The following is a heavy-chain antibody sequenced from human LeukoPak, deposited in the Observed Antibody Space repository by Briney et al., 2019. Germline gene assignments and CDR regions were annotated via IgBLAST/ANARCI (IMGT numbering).Heavy chain of an antibody. V-gene: IGHV3-21*01. CDR1: GFTFSSYS. Sequence: PGGSLRLSCAASGFTFSSYSMNWVRQAPGKGLEWVSSISSSSSYIYYADSVKGRFTISRDNAKNSLYLQMNSLRAEDTAVYYCARPSTPYYYDSSGYYFDYWGQGTLVTVSS. CDR3: ARPSTPYYYDSSGYYFDY. D-gene: IGHD3-22*01. CDR2: ISSSSSYI. J-gene: IGHJ4*02.